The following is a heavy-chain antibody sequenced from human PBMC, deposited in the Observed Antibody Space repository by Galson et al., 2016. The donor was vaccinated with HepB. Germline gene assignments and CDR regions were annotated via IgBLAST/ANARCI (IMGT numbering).Heavy chain of an antibody. Sequence: SLRLSCAASGFTFSSYEMNWVRQAPGKGLEWVSYISNRGSTIYYADSVKGRFTISRDNAKNSLYLQMNSLRAEDTAGYYCARDGTANFDYWGQGVRVVVSP. D-gene: IGHD1-26*01. J-gene: IGHJ4*02. V-gene: IGHV3-48*03. CDR3: ARDGTANFDY. CDR1: GFTFSSYE. CDR2: ISNRGSTI.